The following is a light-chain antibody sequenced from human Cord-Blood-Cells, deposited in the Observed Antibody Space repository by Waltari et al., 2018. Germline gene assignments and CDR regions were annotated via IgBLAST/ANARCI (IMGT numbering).Light chain of an antibody. CDR2: EVS. CDR3: CSFAGSSTRYV. CDR1: SKGVGGYKL. J-gene: IGLJ1*01. Sequence: QASPTPPAPRFWSPGTADNLPFPGNSKGVGGYKLVPWYQQQPGKAPKLMIYEVSKRPSGVSNRFSGSKSGNTASLTISGLQAEDEADYYCCSFAGSSTRYVFGTGTKVTVL. V-gene: IGLV2-23*02.